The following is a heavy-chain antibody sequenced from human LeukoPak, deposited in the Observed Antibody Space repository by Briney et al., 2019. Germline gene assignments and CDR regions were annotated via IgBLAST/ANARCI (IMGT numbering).Heavy chain of an antibody. V-gene: IGHV4-31*03. CDR3: ASWYSSSWRPRFDY. CDR2: IYYSGST. J-gene: IGHJ4*02. CDR1: GGSISSGGYY. Sequence: PSETLSLTCTVSGGSISSGGYYWSWIRQHPGKGLEWIVYIYYSGSTYYNPSLKSRVTISVDTSKNQFSLKLSSVTAADTAVYYCASWYSSSWRPRFDYWGQGTLVTVSA. D-gene: IGHD6-13*01.